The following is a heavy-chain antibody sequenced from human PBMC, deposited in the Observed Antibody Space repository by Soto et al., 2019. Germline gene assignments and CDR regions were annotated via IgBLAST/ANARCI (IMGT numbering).Heavy chain of an antibody. CDR3: ARAGPTVVTRFPNWFDP. CDR2: IYYSGST. J-gene: IGHJ5*02. Sequence: KPSETLSLTCTVSGGSISSYYWSWIRQPPGKGLEWIGYIYYSGSTNYNPSLKSRVTISVDTSKNQFSLKLSSVTAADTAVYYCARAGPTVVTRFPNWFDPWGQGTLATVSS. D-gene: IGHD2-21*02. V-gene: IGHV4-59*01. CDR1: GGSISSYY.